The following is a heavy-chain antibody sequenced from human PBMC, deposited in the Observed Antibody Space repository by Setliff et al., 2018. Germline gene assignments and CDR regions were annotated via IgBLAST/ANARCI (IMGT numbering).Heavy chain of an antibody. CDR3: ARDSHTYYDILTGYLDFDY. V-gene: IGHV3-48*04. Sequence: EGSLRLSCAASGFTFSSYSMNWVRQAPGKGLEWVSYISSSGSTIYYADSVKGRFTISRDNAKNSLYLQMNSLRAEDTAVYYCARDSHTYYDILTGYLDFDYWGQGTLVTVS. CDR2: ISSSGSTI. D-gene: IGHD3-9*01. CDR1: GFTFSSYS. J-gene: IGHJ4*02.